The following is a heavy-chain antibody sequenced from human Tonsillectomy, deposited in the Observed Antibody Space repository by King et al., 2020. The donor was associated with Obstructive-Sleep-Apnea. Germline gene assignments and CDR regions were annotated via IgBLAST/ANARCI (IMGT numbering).Heavy chain of an antibody. V-gene: IGHV3-30*04. J-gene: IGHJ6*02. D-gene: IGHD5-18*01. Sequence: VQLVESGGGVVQPGRSLRLSCAASGFTFSSYAIHWVRQAPGKGLEWVAVISYDGSNKYYADSVKGRFTISRDNSKNTRYLQMNSLRAEDTAVYYCARVATAMADYYYYGMDVWGQGTTVTVSS. CDR2: ISYDGSNK. CDR3: ARVATAMADYYYYGMDV. CDR1: GFTFSSYA.